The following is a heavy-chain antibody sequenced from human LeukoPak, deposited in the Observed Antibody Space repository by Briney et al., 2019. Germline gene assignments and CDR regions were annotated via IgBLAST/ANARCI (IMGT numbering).Heavy chain of an antibody. CDR1: GGSFSGYY. CDR3: ASKTRTRYCTNGVCYGDY. V-gene: IGHV4-34*01. Sequence: SETLSLTCAVYGGSFSGYYWSWSRQPPGMGLEWIGEINHSGSTNYNPSLKSRVTISVDTSKNQFSLKLSSVTAADTAVYYCASKTRTRYCTNGVCYGDYWGQGTLVTVSS. D-gene: IGHD2-8*01. J-gene: IGHJ4*02. CDR2: INHSGST.